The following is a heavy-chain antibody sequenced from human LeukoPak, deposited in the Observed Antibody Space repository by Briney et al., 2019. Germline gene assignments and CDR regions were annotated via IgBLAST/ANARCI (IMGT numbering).Heavy chain of an antibody. CDR2: IYYSGST. CDR3: ARDRWFDT. CDR1: GGSISSYY. J-gene: IGHJ5*02. Sequence: PSETLSLTCTVSGGSISSYYWSWIRQPPGKGLEWIGYIYYSGSTNYNPSLKSRVTISVDTSKNQFSLKLSSVTAADTAVYYCARDRWFDTWGQGTLVTVSS. V-gene: IGHV4-59*01.